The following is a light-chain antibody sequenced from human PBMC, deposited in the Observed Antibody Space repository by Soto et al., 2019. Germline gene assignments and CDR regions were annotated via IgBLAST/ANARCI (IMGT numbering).Light chain of an antibody. CDR2: ENN. J-gene: IGLJ1*01. CDR1: SSNIGKNY. CDR3: GTWDSSLTAPYV. Sequence: QSVLTQPPSVSAAPGQTVTISCSGSSSNIGKNYVSWYQQLPGTAPKLLIYENNKRPSGIPGRFSGSKSGSSATLVITGLQTGDDVDYYCGTWDSSLTAPYVFGTGTKVTVL. V-gene: IGLV1-51*02.